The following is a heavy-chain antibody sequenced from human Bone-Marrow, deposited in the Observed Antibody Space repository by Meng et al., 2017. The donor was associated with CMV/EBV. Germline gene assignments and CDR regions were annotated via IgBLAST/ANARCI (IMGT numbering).Heavy chain of an antibody. CDR3: ARVKEGVTTGAPGWFDP. V-gene: IGHV1-69*02. D-gene: IGHD4-11*01. Sequence: SSEPVSYLPSGGTLSSYTISWARQAPGQGLEWMGRIISILGIANYAQKFQGRDTIPADKATSTAYMELRSLRSEDPAVYYCARVKEGVTTGAPGWFDPWGQGTLVTVYS. CDR1: GGTLSSYT. CDR2: IISILGIA. J-gene: IGHJ5*02.